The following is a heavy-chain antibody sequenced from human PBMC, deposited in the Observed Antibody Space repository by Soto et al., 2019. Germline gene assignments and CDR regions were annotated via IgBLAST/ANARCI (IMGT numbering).Heavy chain of an antibody. CDR2: VSPIFGTT. CDR1: GGSFSSPT. CDR3: AGGGSSGGWYFDL. Sequence: QVQLVQSGAEVKKPGSSVKVSCKAAGGSFSSPTISWVRQAPGQGLEWMGGVSPIFGTTNYAQKFQGRVTITADAASGTAYMELSSLKSEATAVYYCAGGGSSGGWYFDLWGRGTLVTVSS. V-gene: IGHV1-69*01. J-gene: IGHJ2*01. D-gene: IGHD1-26*01.